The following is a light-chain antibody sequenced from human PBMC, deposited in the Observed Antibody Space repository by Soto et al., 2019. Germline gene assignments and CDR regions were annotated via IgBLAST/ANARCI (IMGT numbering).Light chain of an antibody. CDR3: QQYGSSGT. Sequence: DIVLTQSPCTLSLFPGERAPLSCRASQSVSNNYLAWYQQKPGQAPRLLIYGASNRATGIPDRFSGSGSGTDFTLTISRLEPEDFAVYYCQQYGSSGTFGQGTKVDIK. CDR1: QSVSNNY. J-gene: IGKJ1*01. CDR2: GAS. V-gene: IGKV3-20*01.